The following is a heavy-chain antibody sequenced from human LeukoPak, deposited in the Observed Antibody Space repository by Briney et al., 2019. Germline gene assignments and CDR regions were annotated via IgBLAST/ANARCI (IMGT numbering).Heavy chain of an antibody. CDR1: GFTFRRSA. CDR3: AKGLWASTVGATGIFFDY. D-gene: IGHD1-26*01. CDR2: ISGSGGDT. V-gene: IGHV3-23*01. J-gene: IGHJ4*02. Sequence: GGSLRLSCAASGFTFRRSAMTWVRQVPGKGLEWVSTISGSGGDTDYADSVKGRFIISRDSSENTLYLQMHSLGVEDTGVYYCAKGLWASTVGATGIFFDYWGQGIQVTVSS.